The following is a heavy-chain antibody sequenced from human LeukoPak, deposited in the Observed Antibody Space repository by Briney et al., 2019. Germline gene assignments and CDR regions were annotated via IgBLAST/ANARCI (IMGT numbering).Heavy chain of an antibody. Sequence: PGGSLRLSCAASGFTFSSYAMSWVRQAPGKGLDWVSSITGSGGSTYYADSVKGRFTISRDNSKNTLFLQMTSLRAGDTAVYHCAKVYSIDAYNYPFDYWGQGTLVTVSS. CDR1: GFTFSSYA. J-gene: IGHJ4*02. CDR3: AKVYSIDAYNYPFDY. CDR2: ITGSGGST. D-gene: IGHD5-24*01. V-gene: IGHV3-23*01.